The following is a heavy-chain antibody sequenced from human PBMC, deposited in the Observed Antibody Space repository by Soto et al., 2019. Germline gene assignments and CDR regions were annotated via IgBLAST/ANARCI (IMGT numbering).Heavy chain of an antibody. V-gene: IGHV1-69*01. D-gene: IGHD2-15*01. CDR3: ARARDCSGGSCRNYYYYGMDG. J-gene: IGHJ6*02. CDR2: IIPIFGTA. Sequence: QVKLVQSGAEVKKPGSSVKVSCKASGGTFSSYAISWVRQAPGQGLEWMGGIIPIFGTANYAQKFQGRVTITADESTSTAYMERSSLSPEDTVVYYCARARDCSGGSCRNYYYYGMDGWGQGTTVIVS. CDR1: GGTFSSYA.